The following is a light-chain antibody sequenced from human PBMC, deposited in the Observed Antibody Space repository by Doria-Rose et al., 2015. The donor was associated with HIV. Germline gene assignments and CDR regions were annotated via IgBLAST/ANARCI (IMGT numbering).Light chain of an antibody. CDR1: QSFSSTY. Sequence: EIVTTQSPGTLSLSPGERATLSCRASQSFSSTYLAWYQQKPGQAPSLLIYDGSTRATGIPDRFSASGSGTDFTLTINRLEPEDFALYYCHQYGTSWTFGQRTKVEI. CDR2: DGS. CDR3: HQYGTSWT. J-gene: IGKJ1*01. V-gene: IGKV3-20*01.